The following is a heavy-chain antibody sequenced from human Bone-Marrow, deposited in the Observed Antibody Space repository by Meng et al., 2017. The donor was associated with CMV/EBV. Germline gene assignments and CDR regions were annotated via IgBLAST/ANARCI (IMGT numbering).Heavy chain of an antibody. CDR1: GYTFTSYD. CDR2: MNPNSGNT. D-gene: IGHD2-2*02. J-gene: IGHJ4*02. V-gene: IGHV1-8*03. Sequence: ASVKVSCKASGYTFTSYDINWVRQATGQGLEWMGWMNPNSGNTDYAQKFQGRVTITRNTSISTAYMELSSLRSEDTAVYYCARAADYCSSTSCYRGGDYWGQGTLVTFSS. CDR3: ARAADYCSSTSCYRGGDY.